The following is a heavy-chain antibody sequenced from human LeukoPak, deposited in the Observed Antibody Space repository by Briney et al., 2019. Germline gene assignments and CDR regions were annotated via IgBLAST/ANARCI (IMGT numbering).Heavy chain of an antibody. CDR3: ARSLSGTRSAFGGY. J-gene: IGHJ4*02. D-gene: IGHD6-13*01. CDR2: IYTSGST. CDR1: GGSISSGSYY. Sequence: PSETLSLTCTVSGGSISSGSYYWSWLRQPAGKGLEWIGRIYTSGSTNYNPSLKSRVTISVDTSKNQFSLKLSSVTAADTAVYYCARSLSGTRSAFGGYWGQGTLVTVSS. V-gene: IGHV4-61*02.